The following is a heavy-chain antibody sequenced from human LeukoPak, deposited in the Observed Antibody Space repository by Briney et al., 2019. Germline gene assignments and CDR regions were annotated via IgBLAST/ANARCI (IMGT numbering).Heavy chain of an antibody. CDR3: ARQTGSGLFILP. CDR2: LYYGGGT. J-gene: IGHJ4*02. CDR1: GGSMSTYF. V-gene: IGHV4-59*01. D-gene: IGHD3/OR15-3a*01. Sequence: PSETLSLTCTVSGGSMSTYFWSWIRQSPGKGLEWIGNLYYGGGTNYNPPLKSRVTISVDTSKNQFSLNLTSVTAADTAVYYCARQTGSGLFILPGGQGTLVTVSS.